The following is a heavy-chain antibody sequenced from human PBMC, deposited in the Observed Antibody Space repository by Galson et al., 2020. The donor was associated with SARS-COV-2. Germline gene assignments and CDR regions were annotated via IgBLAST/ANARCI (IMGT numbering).Heavy chain of an antibody. Sequence: SGPTLVKPTETLTLTCTVSGFSLSNARMGVSWIRQPPGKALEWLAHIFSNDEKSYSTSLKSRLTISKDTSKSQVVLTMTNMDPVDTATYYCERILIYGMATISYQFDYWGQGTLVTVSS. D-gene: IGHD5-12*01. V-gene: IGHV2-26*01. J-gene: IGHJ4*02. CDR2: IFSNDEK. CDR1: GFSLSNARMG. CDR3: ERILIYGMATISYQFDY.